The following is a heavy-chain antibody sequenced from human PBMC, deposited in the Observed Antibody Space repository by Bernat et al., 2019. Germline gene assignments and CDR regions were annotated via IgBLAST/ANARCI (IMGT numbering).Heavy chain of an antibody. Sequence: EVQLVQSGAEVKKPGESLKISCQVSGYSFTNYWIGWVRQMPGEGLEWMAIVHPSNSATRYNPSFQGQVTISADKSISTAYLQWSSLKASDTAIYYCARHNIWGFDYWDRGTLVTVSS. CDR2: VHPSNSAT. V-gene: IGHV5-51*01. CDR1: GYSFTNYW. CDR3: ARHNIWGFDY. D-gene: IGHD7-27*01. J-gene: IGHJ4*02.